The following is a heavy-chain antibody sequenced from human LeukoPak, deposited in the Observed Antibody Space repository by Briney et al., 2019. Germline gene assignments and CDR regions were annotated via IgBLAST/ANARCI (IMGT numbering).Heavy chain of an antibody. CDR2: INPNSGDT. CDR3: VRSLRNSYIDY. D-gene: IGHD3-16*01. J-gene: IGHJ4*02. V-gene: IGHV1-8*02. Sequence: GASVKVSCKASGYTFTGYYIHWVRQASGQGLEWMGWINPNSGDTGYAQKFQGRVTMTRNTSIGTAYVELSSLTSKDTAVYYCVRSLRNSYIDYWGQGTLVAASS. CDR1: GYTFTGYY.